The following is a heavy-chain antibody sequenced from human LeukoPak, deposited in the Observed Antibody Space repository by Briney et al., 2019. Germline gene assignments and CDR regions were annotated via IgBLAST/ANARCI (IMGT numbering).Heavy chain of an antibody. D-gene: IGHD2-21*01. Sequence: SETLSLTCTVSGGSISSSSYYWGWIRQPPGKGLEWIGSIYYSGSTYYNPSLKSRVTISVDTSKNQFSLKLSSVTAADTAVYYCARLGLGGDAFGVWGKGTTVTVSS. V-gene: IGHV4-39*07. CDR1: GGSISSSSYY. CDR2: IYYSGST. J-gene: IGHJ6*04. CDR3: ARLGLGGDAFGV.